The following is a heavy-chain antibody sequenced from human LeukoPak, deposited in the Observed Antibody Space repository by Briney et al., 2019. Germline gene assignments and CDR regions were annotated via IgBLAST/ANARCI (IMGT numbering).Heavy chain of an antibody. J-gene: IGHJ3*02. CDR1: GFTFSSYT. Sequence: GGSLRLSCAASGFTFSSYTMNWVRRAPGKGLEWVSSISSTSDYIYYADSVRGRFIISRDNAKNALYLQMNSLRAEDTAVYYCAKCRTGYDAVDIWGQGTMVTVSS. D-gene: IGHD2-15*01. CDR3: AKCRTGYDAVDI. V-gene: IGHV3-21*01. CDR2: ISSTSDYI.